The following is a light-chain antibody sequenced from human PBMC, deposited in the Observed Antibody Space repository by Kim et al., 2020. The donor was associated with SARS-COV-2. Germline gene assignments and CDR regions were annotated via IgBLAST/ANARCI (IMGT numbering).Light chain of an antibody. CDR2: GAS. V-gene: IGKV3-20*01. CDR1: QSVSSNY. CDR3: QQYGNAPLFI. Sequence: EIVLTQSPGPLSLSPGKRATLSCRASQSVSSNYLAWYQRKPGQAPRLLIYGASSRATGIPDRFSGSGSGTDFTLTISRLEPEDFAVYYCQQYGNAPLFIFGQGTKLEI. J-gene: IGKJ2*01.